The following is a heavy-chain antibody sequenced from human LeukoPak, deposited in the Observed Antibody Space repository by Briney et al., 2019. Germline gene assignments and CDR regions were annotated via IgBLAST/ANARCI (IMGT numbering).Heavy chain of an antibody. CDR2: IYYSGSI. CDR3: ARGRGSSGYYDYFDY. D-gene: IGHD3-22*01. J-gene: IGHJ4*02. V-gene: IGHV4-31*03. Sequence: SETLSLACTVSGGSISSGGYYWSWIRQHPGKGLEWIGYIYYSGSIYYNPSLKSRVTISVDTSKNQFSLKLSSVTAADTAVYYCARGRGSSGYYDYFDYWGQGTLVTVSS. CDR1: GGSISSGGYY.